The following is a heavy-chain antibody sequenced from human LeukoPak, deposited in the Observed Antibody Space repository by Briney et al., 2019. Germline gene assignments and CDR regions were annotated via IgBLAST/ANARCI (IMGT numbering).Heavy chain of an antibody. J-gene: IGHJ4*02. V-gene: IGHV1-18*01. CDR2: ISAYNGNT. Sequence: ASVKVSCKASGYTFTSYGFSWVRQAPGQGLEWMGWISAYNGNTNYAQKFQGRVTMTTDTSTSTAYRELRSLRSDDTAVYYCAREGYGGNSQGAADYWGQGTLVTVSS. CDR3: AREGYGGNSQGAADY. CDR1: GYTFTSYG. D-gene: IGHD4-23*01.